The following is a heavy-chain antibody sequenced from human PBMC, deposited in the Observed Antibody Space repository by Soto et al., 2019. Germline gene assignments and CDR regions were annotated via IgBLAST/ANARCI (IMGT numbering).Heavy chain of an antibody. CDR2: ISGSGGIT. Sequence: GGSLRLSCVASGFTFSSYAMGWVRQAPGKGLDWVSVISGSGGITYSADSVEGRFTISRDNSKNILYLQMNSLRAEDTAVYYCAKGITDTGGYYYYSMDVWGQGTAVTVSS. V-gene: IGHV3-23*01. J-gene: IGHJ6*02. CDR3: AKGITDTGGYYYYSMDV. CDR1: GFTFSSYA. D-gene: IGHD2-15*01.